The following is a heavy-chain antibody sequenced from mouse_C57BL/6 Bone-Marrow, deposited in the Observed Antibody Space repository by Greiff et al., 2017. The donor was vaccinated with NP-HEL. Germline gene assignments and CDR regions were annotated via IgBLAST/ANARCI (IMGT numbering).Heavy chain of an antibody. J-gene: IGHJ4*01. CDR3: ARDLYYYALDY. CDR1: GYTFTSYW. V-gene: IGHV1-69*01. Sequence: QVQLQQPGAELVMPGASVTLSCKASGYTFTSYWMHWVKQRPGQGLEWIGEIDPSDSYTTYNQKFKGKSTLTVDKSSSTAYMQLISLTSEDSAVYYCARDLYYYALDYWGQGTSVTVSS. CDR2: IDPSDSYT.